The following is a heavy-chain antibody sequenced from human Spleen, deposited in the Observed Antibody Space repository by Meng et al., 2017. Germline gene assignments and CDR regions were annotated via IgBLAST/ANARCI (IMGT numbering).Heavy chain of an antibody. D-gene: IGHD2-21*02. V-gene: IGHV3-21*01. Sequence: GESLKISCAASGFTFSSYSMNWVRQAPGKGLEWVSSISSSSSYIYYADSVKGRFTISRDNAKNSRYLQMNSLRAEDPAVYYCASSRDPTPFDYWGQGTLVTVSS. J-gene: IGHJ4*02. CDR3: ASSRDPTPFDY. CDR1: GFTFSSYS. CDR2: ISSSSSYI.